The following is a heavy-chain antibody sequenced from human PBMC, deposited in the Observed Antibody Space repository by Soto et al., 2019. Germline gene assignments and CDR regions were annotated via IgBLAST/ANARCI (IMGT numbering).Heavy chain of an antibody. CDR3: AREVSRGIVDH. D-gene: IGHD3-10*01. CDR2: IIHILGIT. Sequence: SVKVSCKASGGTFRTYTISWVRQPPGQGTEWLGRIIHILGITNYAQKFQGRVTITAYKSTSTAYMELSSLRSEDTTVYYCAREVSRGIVDHCGQGTLVAVAS. J-gene: IGHJ4*02. CDR1: GGTFRTYT. V-gene: IGHV1-69*04.